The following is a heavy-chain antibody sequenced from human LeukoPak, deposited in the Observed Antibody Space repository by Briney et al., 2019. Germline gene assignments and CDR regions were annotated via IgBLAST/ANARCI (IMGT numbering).Heavy chain of an antibody. CDR1: GFTFSSYA. V-gene: IGHV3-30-3*01. CDR3: AKAWPDYFDS. J-gene: IGHJ4*02. CDR2: ISYDGSNK. D-gene: IGHD5-24*01. Sequence: SGGSLRLSCAAYGFTFSSYAMHWVRQAPGKGLEWVAVISYDGSNKYYADSVKGRFTMSRDNSKNTLYLQMNSLRAEDTAVYYCAKAWPDYFDSWGQGTLVTVSS.